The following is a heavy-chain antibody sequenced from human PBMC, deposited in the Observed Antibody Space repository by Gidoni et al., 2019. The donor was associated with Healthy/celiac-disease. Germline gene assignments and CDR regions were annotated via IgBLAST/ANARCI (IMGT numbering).Heavy chain of an antibody. CDR2: INHSGST. CDR1: GGSFGGYY. CDR3: ASIEYSSSRGGAYYFDY. J-gene: IGHJ4*02. V-gene: IGHV4-34*01. Sequence: QVQLQPWGAGRLKHSETLSVTGSVYGGSFGGYYWSWIRQPPGKGLEWIGEINHSGSTNYNPSLKSRVTISVDTSKNQFSLKLSSVTAADTAVYYCASIEYSSSRGGAYYFDYWGQGTLVTVSS. D-gene: IGHD6-6*01.